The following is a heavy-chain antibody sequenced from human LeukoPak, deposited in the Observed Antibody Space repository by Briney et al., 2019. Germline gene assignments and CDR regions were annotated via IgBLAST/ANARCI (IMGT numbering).Heavy chain of an antibody. CDR2: INAGNGNT. V-gene: IGHV1-3*01. CDR3: AREISARYNWNDGDAFAI. CDR1: GYTFTSYA. J-gene: IGHJ3*02. Sequence: APVKVSCKASGYTFTSYAIHWVRQAPGQRLEWMGWINAGNGNTKYSQKFQGRVTITRDTSASTAYMELSSLRSEDTAVYYCAREISARYNWNDGDAFAIWGQGTMVTVSS. D-gene: IGHD1-1*01.